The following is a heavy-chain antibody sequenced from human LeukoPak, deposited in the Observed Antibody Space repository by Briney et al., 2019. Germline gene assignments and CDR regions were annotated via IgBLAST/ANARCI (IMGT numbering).Heavy chain of an antibody. D-gene: IGHD3-10*01. V-gene: IGHV3-64D*06. CDR1: GFTFSRYA. J-gene: IGHJ4*02. Sequence: GGSLRLSCSASGFTFSRYAMHWVRQAPGKGLEYVSAISSNGGSTYYADSVKGRFTVSRDNSSNTLHLQLSSLRVEDTAVYYCVKDSSSGSYFDYWGQGTLVTVSS. CDR2: ISSNGGST. CDR3: VKDSSSGSYFDY.